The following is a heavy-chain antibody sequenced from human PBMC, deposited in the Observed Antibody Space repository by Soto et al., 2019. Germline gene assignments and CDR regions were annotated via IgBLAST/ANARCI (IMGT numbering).Heavy chain of an antibody. CDR3: ATDITMVRGVRRFYY. CDR1: GYTFTNSD. V-gene: IGHV1-8*01. D-gene: IGHD3-10*01. CDR2: MNPNSGNS. J-gene: IGHJ4*02. Sequence: ASVKVSCKASGYTFTNSDINWVRQATGQGLEWVGWMNPNSGNSGCAQKFQGRVTMTRNTSISTAYMELSSLRSEDTAVYYCATDITMVRGVRRFYYWGQGTLVTVSS.